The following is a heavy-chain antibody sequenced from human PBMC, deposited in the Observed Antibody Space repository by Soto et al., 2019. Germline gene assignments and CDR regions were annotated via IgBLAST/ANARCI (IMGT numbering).Heavy chain of an antibody. CDR2: INPSGGST. Sequence: QVQLVQSGAEVKKPGASVKVSCKASGYTFTSYYMHWVRQAPGQGLEWMGIINPSGGSTSYAQKFQGRVTMTRDTSTSTVYMELSSLRSEDTAVYYCARASTVEAGWTTVTTGAVGAFDIWGQGTMVTVSS. J-gene: IGHJ3*02. CDR1: GYTFTSYY. D-gene: IGHD4-17*01. CDR3: ARASTVEAGWTTVTTGAVGAFDI. V-gene: IGHV1-46*01.